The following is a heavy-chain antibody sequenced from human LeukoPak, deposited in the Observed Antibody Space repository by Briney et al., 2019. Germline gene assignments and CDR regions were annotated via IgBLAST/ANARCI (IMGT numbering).Heavy chain of an antibody. CDR3: ARQGRGYGGTFDY. Sequence: PSETLSLTCTVSGGSIRSGSYYWSWIRQPAGKGLEWIGRIHAGGSTNYNPSLKSRVTISVDTSKNQFSLKLSSVAAADTAVYYCARQGRGYGGTFDYWGQGTLVTVSS. J-gene: IGHJ4*02. CDR1: GGSIRSGSYY. D-gene: IGHD3-16*01. CDR2: IHAGGST. V-gene: IGHV4-61*02.